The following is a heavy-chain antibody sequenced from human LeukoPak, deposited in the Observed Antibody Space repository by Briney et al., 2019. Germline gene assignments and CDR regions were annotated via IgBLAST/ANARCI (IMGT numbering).Heavy chain of an antibody. J-gene: IGHJ5*02. D-gene: IGHD6-19*01. CDR3: AGHTYSGYSSGWFSGDWFDP. V-gene: IGHV4-34*01. CDR2: INHSGST. Sequence: TSETLSLTCTVSGGSISSYYWSWIRQPPGKGLEWIGEINHSGSTNYNPSLKSRVTISVDTSKNQFSLNLSSVTAADTAVYYCAGHTYSGYSSGWFSGDWFDPWGQGTLVTVSS. CDR1: GGSISSYY.